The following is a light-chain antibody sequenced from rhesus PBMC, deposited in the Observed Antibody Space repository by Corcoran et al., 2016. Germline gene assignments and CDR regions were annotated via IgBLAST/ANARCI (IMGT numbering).Light chain of an antibody. CDR1: QGISSW. CDR2: KAS. J-gene: IGKJ4*01. Sequence: DIQMTQSPSSLSASVGDTVTITYRASQGISSWVAWYQQKPGKAPKLLDYKASSLQSGVPSRFSGSGSGTEFTLTISSLQSEDFATYYCQQYSSRPLTFGGGTKVELK. CDR3: QQYSSRPLT. V-gene: IGKV1-22*01.